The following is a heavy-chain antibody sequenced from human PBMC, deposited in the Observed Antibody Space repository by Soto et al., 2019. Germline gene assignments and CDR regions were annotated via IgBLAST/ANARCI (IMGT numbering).Heavy chain of an antibody. Sequence: PSETLSLTCTVSGGSISSGGYYWSWIRQHPGKGLEWIGYIYHSGSTYYNPSLKSRVIISVDTSKNQFSLKLSSVTAADTAVYYCAREAQDDYSNYSFDYWGQGTLVTVSS. CDR2: IYHSGST. J-gene: IGHJ4*02. CDR1: GGSISSGGYY. D-gene: IGHD4-4*01. V-gene: IGHV4-31*03. CDR3: AREAQDDYSNYSFDY.